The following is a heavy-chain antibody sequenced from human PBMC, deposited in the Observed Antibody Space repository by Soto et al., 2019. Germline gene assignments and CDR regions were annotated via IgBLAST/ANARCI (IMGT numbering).Heavy chain of an antibody. V-gene: IGHV4-34*01. D-gene: IGHD3-22*01. CDR3: ARGHAMIEKDDY. J-gene: IGHJ4*02. Sequence: PSETLSLTCAVYGGSFSGYYWSWIRQPPGKGLEWIGYINYSGSTYYNPSLKSRVTISVDTSKNQFSLKLSSVTAADTAVYYCARGHAMIEKDDYWGQGTLVTSPQ. CDR1: GGSFSGYY. CDR2: INYSGST.